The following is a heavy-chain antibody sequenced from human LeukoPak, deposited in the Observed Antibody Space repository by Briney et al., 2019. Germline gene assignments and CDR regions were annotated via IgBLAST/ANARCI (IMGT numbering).Heavy chain of an antibody. V-gene: IGHV2-5*02. CDR1: GLSLSSSGVG. CDR2: IYWDDDK. Sequence: SGPTLVKPTQTLPLTYPISGLSLSSSGVGVGWIRQPPGKALEWLVLIYWDDDKRYSPSLKSRLTITKDTSKNQVVLTMTNMDSVNTATYFCAHSGYSYGFDYWGQGTLVTVSS. CDR3: AHSGYSYGFDY. D-gene: IGHD5-18*01. J-gene: IGHJ4*02.